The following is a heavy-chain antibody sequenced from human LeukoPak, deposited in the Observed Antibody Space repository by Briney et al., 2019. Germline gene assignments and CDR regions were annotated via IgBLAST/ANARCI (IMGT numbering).Heavy chain of an antibody. CDR2: IIPILAIA. CDR3: ARTYYYDSSGFDYHYGMDV. V-gene: IGHV1-69*04. D-gene: IGHD3-22*01. J-gene: IGHJ6*02. CDR1: GGTFSNYA. Sequence: GASVTVSCKASGGTFSNYAFSWVRQAPGQGLEWMGRIIPILAIANYVQKFQGRVTVTADRSTSTAYMELSGLRSEDTAVYYCARTYYYDSSGFDYHYGMDVWGQGTTVTVSS.